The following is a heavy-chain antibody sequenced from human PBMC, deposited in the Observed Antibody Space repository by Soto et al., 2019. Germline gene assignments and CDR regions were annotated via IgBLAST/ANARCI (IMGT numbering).Heavy chain of an antibody. Sequence: PGESLKISCKGSGYSFTSYWISWVRQMPGKGLEWMGRIDPSDSYTNYSPSFQGHVTISADKSISTAYLQWSSLKASDTAMYYCATTITYYDILTGYSTYYYYYGMDVWGQGTTVTVSS. D-gene: IGHD3-9*01. V-gene: IGHV5-10-1*01. J-gene: IGHJ6*02. CDR3: ATTITYYDILTGYSTYYYYYGMDV. CDR2: IDPSDSYT. CDR1: GYSFTSYW.